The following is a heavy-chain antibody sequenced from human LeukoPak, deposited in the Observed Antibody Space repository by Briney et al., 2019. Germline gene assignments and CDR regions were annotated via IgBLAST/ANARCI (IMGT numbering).Heavy chain of an antibody. V-gene: IGHV4-4*07. CDR1: GGSMSSYY. J-gene: IGHJ6*02. Sequence: NASETLSLTCTVSGGSMSSYYWSWIRQPAGKGLEWIGRIYTSGSTNYNPSLKSRVTMSVDTSKNQFSLKLSSVTAADTAVYYCARDFPLYGMDVWGQGTTVTVSS. CDR3: ARDFPLYGMDV. CDR2: IYTSGST.